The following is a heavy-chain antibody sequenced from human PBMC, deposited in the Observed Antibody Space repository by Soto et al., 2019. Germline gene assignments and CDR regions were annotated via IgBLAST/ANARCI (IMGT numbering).Heavy chain of an antibody. CDR3: ARLTIAAAGNPRYYYGMDV. Sequence: GESLKISCKGSGYSFTSYWIGWVRQMPGKGLEWMGIIYPGDSDTRYSPSFQGQVTVSADKSISTAYLQWSSPRASDTAMYYCARLTIAAAGNPRYYYGMDVWGQGTTVTVSS. D-gene: IGHD6-13*01. CDR2: IYPGDSDT. CDR1: GYSFTSYW. V-gene: IGHV5-51*01. J-gene: IGHJ6*02.